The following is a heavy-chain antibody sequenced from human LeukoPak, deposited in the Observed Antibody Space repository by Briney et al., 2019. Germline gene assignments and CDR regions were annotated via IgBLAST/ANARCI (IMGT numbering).Heavy chain of an antibody. J-gene: IGHJ4*02. CDR3: TRDLGVDTTMIFFDY. CDR2: ISAYNGDR. CDR1: GGTFSSYA. Sequence: ASVKVSCKASGGTFSSYAISWVRQAPGQGLEWMGWISAYNGDRKYAQKFQGRVTMTTDTSTSTAYMEVRGLRSDDTAMYYCTRDLGVDTTMIFFDYWGQGSLVTVSS. D-gene: IGHD5-18*01. V-gene: IGHV1-18*01.